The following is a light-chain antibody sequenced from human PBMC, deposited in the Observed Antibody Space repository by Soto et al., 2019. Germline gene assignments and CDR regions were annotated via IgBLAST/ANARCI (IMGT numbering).Light chain of an antibody. Sequence: EIVLTQSPGTLSLSPGERGTLSRRASQSVSSDYLAWYQQKPGQAPRLIIYGASNRATGIPDRFSGSGSGTDFTLTISRLEPEDFAVYYCQQYGSSLLVTFGGGTKVEIK. J-gene: IGKJ4*01. CDR3: QQYGSSLLVT. CDR1: QSVSSDY. V-gene: IGKV3-20*01. CDR2: GAS.